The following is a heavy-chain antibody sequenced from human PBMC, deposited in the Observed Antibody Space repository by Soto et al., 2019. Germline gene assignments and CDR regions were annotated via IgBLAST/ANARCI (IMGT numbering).Heavy chain of an antibody. V-gene: IGHV4-31*03. CDR3: ARVLRESHLMIDY. D-gene: IGHD3-10*01. Sequence: SETLSLTCTVSWGSISSGGYYWSWIRQRPGKGLEWIGYIYYSGSTYYNPSLKSRVTISVDTSKNQFSLKLSSVTAADTAVYYCARVLRESHLMIDYWGQGTLVTVSS. CDR2: IYYSGST. CDR1: WGSISSGGYY. J-gene: IGHJ4*02.